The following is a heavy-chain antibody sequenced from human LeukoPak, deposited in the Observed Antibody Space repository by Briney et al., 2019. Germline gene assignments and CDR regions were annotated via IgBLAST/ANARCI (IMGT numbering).Heavy chain of an antibody. CDR2: IYYSGTS. V-gene: IGHV4-31*03. CDR3: ARRSGTFDI. J-gene: IGHJ3*02. Sequence: SETLSLTCTVSGGSISSSAYFWSWVRQHPGKGLEWIGYIYYSGTSYYNPSLKSRVTISLDTSKNQFSLKLISATAADTAVYYCARRSGTFDIWGQGTMVTVSS. D-gene: IGHD3-10*01. CDR1: GGSISSSAYF.